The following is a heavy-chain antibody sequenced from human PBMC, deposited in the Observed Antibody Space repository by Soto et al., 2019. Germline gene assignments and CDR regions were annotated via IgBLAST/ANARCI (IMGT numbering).Heavy chain of an antibody. V-gene: IGHV3-7*01. CDR1: GFTFSSYW. CDR3: ARVGGAVADDAFDI. J-gene: IGHJ3*02. CDR2: IKQDGSEK. D-gene: IGHD6-19*01. Sequence: EVQLVESGGDLVQPGGSLRLSCAASGFTFSSYWMSWVRQAPGKGLEWVANIKQDGSEKYYVDSVKGRFTISRDNAKNSLYLQMNSLRAEDTAVYYCARVGGAVADDAFDIWGQGTMVTVSS.